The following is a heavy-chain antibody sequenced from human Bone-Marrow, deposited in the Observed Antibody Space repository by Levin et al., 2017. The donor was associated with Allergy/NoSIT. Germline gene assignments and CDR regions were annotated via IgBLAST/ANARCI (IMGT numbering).Heavy chain of an antibody. CDR1: GYIFIGHE. CDR3: ARDDEGLDY. V-gene: IGHV1-18*01. CDR2: VTGYSGTT. Sequence: GESLKISCRASGYIFIGHEIAWVRQAPGQGLEYVGWVTGYSGTTHYAEKFQDRVTLTTDPSTSTSHMELRSLKSDDTAVYFCARDDEGLDYWGQGTLVTVSS. J-gene: IGHJ4*02.